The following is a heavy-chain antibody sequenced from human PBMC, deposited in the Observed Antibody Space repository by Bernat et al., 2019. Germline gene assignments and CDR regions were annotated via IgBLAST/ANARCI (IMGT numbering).Heavy chain of an antibody. CDR1: GLTFSSYS. Sequence: EVQLVESGGGLVKPGGSLRLSCAASGLTFSSYSMNWVRQAPGKGLEWVSSISTSSSNIYYADSVKGRFTIARDNAKNSLYLQMNSLRAEDTAVYYCARDPTVTTFGYWGQGTLVTVSS. J-gene: IGHJ4*02. CDR3: ARDPTVTTFGY. CDR2: ISTSSSNI. D-gene: IGHD4-17*01. V-gene: IGHV3-21*01.